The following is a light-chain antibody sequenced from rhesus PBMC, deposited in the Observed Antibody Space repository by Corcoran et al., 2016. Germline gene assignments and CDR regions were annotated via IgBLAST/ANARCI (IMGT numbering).Light chain of an antibody. CDR2: KAS. Sequence: DIQMTQSPSSLSASVGDRVTITCRASENVNNYLNWYQQKPGKAPKILISKASTFQSGVPSRFSGRGSGTDYTFTILGLQSEDVATYYCQQYYGTPYTFGQGTKVEIK. CDR3: QQYYGTPYT. CDR1: ENVNNY. J-gene: IGKJ2*01. V-gene: IGKV1-74*01.